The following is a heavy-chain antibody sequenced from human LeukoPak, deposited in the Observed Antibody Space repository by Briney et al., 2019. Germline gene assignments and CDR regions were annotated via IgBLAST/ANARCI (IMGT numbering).Heavy chain of an antibody. V-gene: IGHV3-33*01. CDR3: ARGVDDYVWGSYRPRDYYYYGMDV. J-gene: IGHJ6*02. CDR1: GFTFSTYG. D-gene: IGHD3-16*02. CDR2: ILLDGNNK. Sequence: GGSLRLSCAASGFTFSTYGMHWVRQAPGKGLEWVAHILLDGNNKYYPDSVKGRFTISRDNSKNTLYLQMDSLRAEDTAVYYCARGVDDYVWGSYRPRDYYYYGMDVWGQGTTVTVSS.